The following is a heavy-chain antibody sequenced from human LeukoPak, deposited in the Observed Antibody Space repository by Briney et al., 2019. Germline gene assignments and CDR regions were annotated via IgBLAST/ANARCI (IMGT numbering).Heavy chain of an antibody. J-gene: IGHJ4*02. D-gene: IGHD3-16*02. Sequence: ASVKVSCKASGYTFTSYGINWVRQAPGQGLEWMGWINPNTGNPTYAQGLTGRFVFSLDTSVSTAYLQITSLKADDTAVYYCARAYQRLGELSLPDYWGQGTLVTVSS. V-gene: IGHV7-4-1*02. CDR2: INPNTGNP. CDR1: GYTFTSYG. CDR3: ARAYQRLGELSLPDY.